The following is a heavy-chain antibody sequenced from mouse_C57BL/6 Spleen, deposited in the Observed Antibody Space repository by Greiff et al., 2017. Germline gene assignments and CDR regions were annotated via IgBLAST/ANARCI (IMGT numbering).Heavy chain of an antibody. Sequence: QVQLKQSGAELVKPGASVKMSCKASGYTFTSYWMPWVQQRPGQGLEWIGMIHPNSGSTNYNEKFKSKATLTVDKSSSTAYMQLSSLTSEDSAVYYGARNYGSSPFAYWGQGTLVTVSA. CDR1: GYTFTSYW. CDR2: IHPNSGST. CDR3: ARNYGSSPFAY. J-gene: IGHJ3*01. V-gene: IGHV1-64*01. D-gene: IGHD1-1*01.